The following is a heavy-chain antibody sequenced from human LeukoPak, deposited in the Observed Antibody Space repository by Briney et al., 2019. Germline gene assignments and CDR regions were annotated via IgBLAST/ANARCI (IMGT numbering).Heavy chain of an antibody. CDR2: ISSSSSYI. CDR3: ARSDGHSYGYLDY. D-gene: IGHD5-18*01. Sequence: GGSLRLSCAASGFTFSSYSMNWVRQAPGKGLEWVSSISSSSSYIYYADSVKGRFTISRDNAKNSLYLQMNSLRAEDTAVYYCARSDGHSYGYLDYWGQGTLVTVSS. J-gene: IGHJ4*02. V-gene: IGHV3-21*01. CDR1: GFTFSSYS.